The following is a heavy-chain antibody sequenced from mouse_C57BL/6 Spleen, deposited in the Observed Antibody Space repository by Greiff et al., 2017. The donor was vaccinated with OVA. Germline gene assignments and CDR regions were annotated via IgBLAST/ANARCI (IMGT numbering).Heavy chain of an antibody. V-gene: IGHV5-4*01. Sequence: EVKLVESGGGLVKPGGSLKLSCAASGFTFSSYAMSWVRQTPEKRLEWVATISDGGSYTYYPDNVKGRFTISRDNAKNNLYLQMSHLKSEDTAMYYCAREDYGSSYRYFDVWGTGTTVTVSS. J-gene: IGHJ1*03. D-gene: IGHD1-1*01. CDR2: ISDGGSYT. CDR1: GFTFSSYA. CDR3: AREDYGSSYRYFDV.